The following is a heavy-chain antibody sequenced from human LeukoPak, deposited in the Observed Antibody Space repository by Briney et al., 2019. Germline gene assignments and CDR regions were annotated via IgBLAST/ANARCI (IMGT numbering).Heavy chain of an antibody. J-gene: IGHJ5*02. V-gene: IGHV4-61*01. CDR3: ARVVGVDTAMGNNWFDP. Sequence: SETLSLTCTVSGGSISTSSYYWSWIRQPPGKGLEWIGYIYYSGSTNYNPSLKSRVTISVDTSKNQFSLKLSSVTAADTAVYYCARVVGVDTAMGNNWFDPWGQGTLVTVSS. CDR2: IYYSGST. CDR1: GGSISTSSYY. D-gene: IGHD5-18*01.